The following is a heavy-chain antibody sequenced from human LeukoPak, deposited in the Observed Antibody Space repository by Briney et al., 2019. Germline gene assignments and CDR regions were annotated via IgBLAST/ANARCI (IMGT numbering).Heavy chain of an antibody. J-gene: IGHJ4*03. Sequence: GGSLRLSCAASGFTFSSYGMSWVRQAPGKGLEWVSGISGSGGSTYYADSVKGRFTISRDNSKNTLYLQMNSLRAEDTAVYYCAKRGSGYNHFDYWGQGTTVTVSS. CDR1: GFTFSSYG. V-gene: IGHV3-23*01. CDR3: AKRGSGYNHFDY. D-gene: IGHD3-3*01. CDR2: ISGSGGST.